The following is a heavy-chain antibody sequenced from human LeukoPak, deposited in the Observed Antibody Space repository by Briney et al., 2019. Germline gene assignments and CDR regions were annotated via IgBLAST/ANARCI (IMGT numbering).Heavy chain of an antibody. CDR1: GYTFTGYY. CDR2: INPNSGGT. CDR3: AREGYSGYDRDYFDY. V-gene: IGHV1-2*02. Sequence: ASAKVSCKASGYTFTGYYMHWVRQAPGQGLEWMGWINPNSGGTNYAQKFQGRVTMTRDTSISTAYMELSRLRSDDTAVYYCAREGYSGYDRDYFDYWGQGTLVTVSS. J-gene: IGHJ4*02. D-gene: IGHD5-12*01.